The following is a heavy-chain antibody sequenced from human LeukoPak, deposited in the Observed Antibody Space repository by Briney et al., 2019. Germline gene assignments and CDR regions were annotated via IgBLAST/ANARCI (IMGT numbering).Heavy chain of an antibody. CDR3: ARDPRLRVEMATMNWFDP. CDR1: GYTFTGYY. J-gene: IGHJ5*02. D-gene: IGHD5-24*01. CDR2: INPNSGGT. Sequence: ASVKVSCKASGYTFTGYYMHWVRQAPGQGLEWMGWINPNSGGTNYAQKFQGRVTMTRDTSISTAYMELSRLRSDDTAVYYCARDPRLRVEMATMNWFDPWGQGTLVTVSS. V-gene: IGHV1-2*02.